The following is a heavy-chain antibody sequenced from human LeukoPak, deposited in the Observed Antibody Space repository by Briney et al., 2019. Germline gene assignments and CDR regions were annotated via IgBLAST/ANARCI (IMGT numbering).Heavy chain of an antibody. CDR1: GGSTSSYY. CDR2: IYYSGST. J-gene: IGHJ4*02. Sequence: SETLSLTCTVSGGSTSSYYWSWIRQPPGKGLEWIGYIYYSGSTNYNPSLKSRVTISVDTSKNQFSLKLSSVTAADTAVYYCARLTEYSSSWTLGYYFDYWGQGTLVTVSS. V-gene: IGHV4-59*08. CDR3: ARLTEYSSSWTLGYYFDY. D-gene: IGHD6-13*01.